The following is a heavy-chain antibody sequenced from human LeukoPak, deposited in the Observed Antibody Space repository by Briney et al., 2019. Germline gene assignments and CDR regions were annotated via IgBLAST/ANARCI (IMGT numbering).Heavy chain of an antibody. V-gene: IGHV3-30*02. D-gene: IGHD3-22*01. Sequence: GGSLRLSCAASGFTFSSYGMHWVRQAPGKGLEWVAFIRYDGSNKYYADSVKGRFTISRGNSKNTLYLQMNSLRAEDTAVYYCAKDRYYYDSSAYDYWGRGTLVTVSS. CDR3: AKDRYYYDSSAYDY. CDR1: GFTFSSYG. CDR2: IRYDGSNK. J-gene: IGHJ4*02.